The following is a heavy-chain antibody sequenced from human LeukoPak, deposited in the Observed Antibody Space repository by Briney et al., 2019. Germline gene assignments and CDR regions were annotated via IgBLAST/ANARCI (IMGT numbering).Heavy chain of an antibody. CDR3: ARDQIYYYDSSGYIDY. CDR1: GFTFSSYW. J-gene: IGHJ4*02. Sequence: QTGGSLRLSCAASGFTFSSYWMSWVRQAPGKGLEWVANIKQDGSEKYYVDSVKGRFTISRDNAKNSLYLQMNSLRAEDTAVYYCARDQIYYYDSSGYIDYWGQGTLVTVSS. V-gene: IGHV3-7*01. D-gene: IGHD3-22*01. CDR2: IKQDGSEK.